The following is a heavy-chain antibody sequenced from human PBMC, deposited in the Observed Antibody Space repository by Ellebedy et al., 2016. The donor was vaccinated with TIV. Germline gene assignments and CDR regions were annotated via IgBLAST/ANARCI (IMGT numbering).Heavy chain of an antibody. CDR3: ARGETYYDILTRGTGAFDI. CDR1: GYTFTSYG. Sequence: AASVKVSCKTSGYTFTSYGISWVRQAPGQGLEWMGWISANNGDTNYAQKFPGRVTMTTDTSTSTAYMELRSLRSDDTAVYYWARGETYYDILTRGTGAFDIWGQGTMVTVSS. V-gene: IGHV1-18*04. J-gene: IGHJ3*02. CDR2: ISANNGDT. D-gene: IGHD3-9*01.